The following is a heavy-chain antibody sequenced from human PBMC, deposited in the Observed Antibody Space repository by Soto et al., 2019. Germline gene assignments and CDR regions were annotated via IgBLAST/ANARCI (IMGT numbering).Heavy chain of an antibody. CDR1: GFPFAPST. D-gene: IGHD1-26*01. CDR2: ISVSVGST. CDR3: AKRADQHSTSNAYFYDH. J-gene: IGHJ4*02. Sequence: EVQLLQSGGGLVQPGGSLTLSCGVSGFPFAPSTMSWVRQAPGKGLEWVSTISVSVGSTYSADSVQGRFTVSSDISDNTLFLRMLSLTAVDTAVYFCAKRADQHSTSNAYFYDHWGRGVLVTVSS. V-gene: IGHV3-23*01.